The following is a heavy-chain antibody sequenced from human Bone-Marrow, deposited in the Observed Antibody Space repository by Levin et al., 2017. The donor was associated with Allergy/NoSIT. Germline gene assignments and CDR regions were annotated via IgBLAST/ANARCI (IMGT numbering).Heavy chain of an antibody. CDR1: GFTFSSYA. CDR3: ARLRTFDV. CDR2: ISESGSAT. V-gene: IGHV3-23*01. J-gene: IGHJ3*01. Sequence: GESLKISCASSGFTFSSYAMTWVRQAPGKGLEWVSSISESGSATYYADSVKGRFTISRDNSKNTLYLQMNNLRAEDTALYYGARLRTFDVWGQGRMVTVSS. D-gene: IGHD2-8*01.